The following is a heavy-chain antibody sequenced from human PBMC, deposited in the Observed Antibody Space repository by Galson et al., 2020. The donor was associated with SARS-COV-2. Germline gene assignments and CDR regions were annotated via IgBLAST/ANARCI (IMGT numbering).Heavy chain of an antibody. V-gene: IGHV3-23*01. CDR2: IRATGATT. CDR1: AFTFSRYA. J-gene: IGHJ4*02. D-gene: IGHD4-17*01. Sequence: GESLKISCAASAFTFSRYALSWVRQAPGKGLEWVSSIRATGATTYYTDSVKGRFTISRDNYKNTLYLDMNSLSAEDTALYYCAKDQGNDYGDQLDYWGQGTLVFVSS. CDR3: AKDQGNDYGDQLDY.